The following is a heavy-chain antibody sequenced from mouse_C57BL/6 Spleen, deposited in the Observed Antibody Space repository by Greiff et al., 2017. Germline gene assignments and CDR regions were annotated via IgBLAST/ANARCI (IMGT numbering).Heavy chain of an antibody. V-gene: IGHV1-55*01. CDR3: ARSRVYDYDVRWYFDV. CDR2: IYPGSGST. J-gene: IGHJ1*03. CDR1: GYTFTSYW. D-gene: IGHD2-4*01. Sequence: QVQLKQPGAELVKPGASVKMSCKASGYTFTSYWITWVKQRPGQGLEWIGDIYPGSGSTNYNEKFKSKATLTVDTSSSTAYMQLSSLTSEDSAVYYCARSRVYDYDVRWYFDVWGTGTTVTVSS.